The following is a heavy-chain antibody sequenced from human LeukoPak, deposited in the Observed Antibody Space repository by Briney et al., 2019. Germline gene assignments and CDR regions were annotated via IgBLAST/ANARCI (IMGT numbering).Heavy chain of an antibody. Sequence: GGSLRLSCAASGFTFSSYSMNWVRQAPGKGLEWVSSISSRSDYIYYADSVKGRLTISRDNAKNSLYLQMNSLKTGDTAVYYCTTIGCSGDSCYSDYWGQGTLVTVSS. CDR2: ISSRSDYI. J-gene: IGHJ4*02. CDR1: GFTFSSYS. CDR3: TTIGCSGDSCYSDY. V-gene: IGHV3-21*03. D-gene: IGHD2-15*01.